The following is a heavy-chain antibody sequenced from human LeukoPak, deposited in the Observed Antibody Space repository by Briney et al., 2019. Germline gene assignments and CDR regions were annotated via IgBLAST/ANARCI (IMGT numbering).Heavy chain of an antibody. CDR1: GYTFTGYY. Sequence: GASVKVSCKASGYTFTGYYVHWVRQAPGQGLEWMGWINPNSGGTNYAQKFQGRVTMTRDTSISTAYMELSRLRSDDTAVYYCARDARRSGSYYKNYYYYGMDVWGQGTTVTVSS. CDR3: ARDARRSGSYYKNYYYYGMDV. V-gene: IGHV1-2*02. D-gene: IGHD3-10*01. CDR2: INPNSGGT. J-gene: IGHJ6*02.